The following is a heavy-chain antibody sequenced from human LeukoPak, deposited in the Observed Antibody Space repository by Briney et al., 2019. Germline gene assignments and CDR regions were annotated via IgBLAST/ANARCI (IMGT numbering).Heavy chain of an antibody. CDR3: ARGIAAAGEEGEYFQH. J-gene: IGHJ1*01. CDR2: MNPNSGNT. V-gene: IGHV1-8*01. Sequence: ASVKVSCKASGYTLTSYDINWVRQATGQGLEWMGWMNPNSGNTGYAQKFQGRVTMTRNTSISTAYMELSSLRSEDTAVYYCARGIAAAGEEGEYFQHWGQGTLVTVSS. D-gene: IGHD6-13*01. CDR1: GYTLTSYD.